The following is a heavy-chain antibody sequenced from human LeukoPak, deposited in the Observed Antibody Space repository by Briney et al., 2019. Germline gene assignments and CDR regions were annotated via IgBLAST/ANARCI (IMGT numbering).Heavy chain of an antibody. CDR3: AREDNYDILTGYSKSIDY. V-gene: IGHV3-21*01. CDR1: GFTFSSYS. J-gene: IGHJ4*02. D-gene: IGHD3-9*01. Sequence: GGSLRLSCAASGFTFSSYSMNWVRQAPGKGLEWVSSISSSSSYIYYADSVKGRFTISRDNAKNSLYLQMNSLRAGDTAVYYCAREDNYDILTGYSKSIDYWGQGTLVTVSS. CDR2: ISSSSSYI.